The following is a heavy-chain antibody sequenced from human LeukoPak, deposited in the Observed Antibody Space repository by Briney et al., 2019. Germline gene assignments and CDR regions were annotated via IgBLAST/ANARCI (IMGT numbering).Heavy chain of an antibody. V-gene: IGHV4-59*01. J-gene: IGHJ5*02. CDR1: GYSISNNFY. CDR2: IYYSGNT. CDR3: ARVFVYCSGGSCYWGWFDP. D-gene: IGHD2-15*01. Sequence: SETLSLTCTVSGYSISNNFYWAWIRQPPGKGLEWIGYIYYSGNTNYNPSLKSRVTISVDTSKNQFSLKLSSVTAADTAMYYCARVFVYCSGGSCYWGWFDPWGQGTLVTVSS.